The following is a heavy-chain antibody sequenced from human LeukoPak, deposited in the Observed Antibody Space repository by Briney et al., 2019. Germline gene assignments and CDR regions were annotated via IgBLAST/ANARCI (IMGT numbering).Heavy chain of an antibody. J-gene: IGHJ4*02. D-gene: IGHD3-10*01. CDR2: IYSGGST. CDR3: ARGYYGSGSY. CDR1: GFTFSNAW. V-gene: IGHV3-53*01. Sequence: GGSLRLSCAASGFTFSNAWMSWVRQAPGKGLEWVSVIYSGGSTYYADSVKGRLTISRDNSKNTLYLQMNSLRAEDTAVYYCARGYYGSGSYWGQGTLVTVSS.